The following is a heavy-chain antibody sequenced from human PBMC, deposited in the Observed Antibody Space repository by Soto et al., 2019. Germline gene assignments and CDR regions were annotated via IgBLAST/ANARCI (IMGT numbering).Heavy chain of an antibody. Sequence: PGESLKISCKVSGYRFTISWIGWVRQMPGKGLEWMGIIYPGDSDTRYSPSFQGQVTISADKSISTAYLQWSSLKASDTAMYYCARYSGRYSHAFEIWGQGTMVTVSS. D-gene: IGHD1-26*01. CDR3: ARYSGRYSHAFEI. CDR1: GYRFTISW. V-gene: IGHV5-51*01. CDR2: IYPGDSDT. J-gene: IGHJ3*02.